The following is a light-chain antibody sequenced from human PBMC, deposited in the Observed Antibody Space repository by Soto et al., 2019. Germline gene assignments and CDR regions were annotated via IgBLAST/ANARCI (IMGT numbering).Light chain of an antibody. CDR2: HAS. Sequence: DIQTTQSPSALSTSVGDRVTITCRASQSISGWLAWFQQKPGTAPKLLIYHASSLESGVPSRFSGSGSGTEFTLTISSLQPDDFATYYCLQNNRYPWTFGQGTKVDIK. V-gene: IGKV1-5*01. CDR1: QSISGW. CDR3: LQNNRYPWT. J-gene: IGKJ1*01.